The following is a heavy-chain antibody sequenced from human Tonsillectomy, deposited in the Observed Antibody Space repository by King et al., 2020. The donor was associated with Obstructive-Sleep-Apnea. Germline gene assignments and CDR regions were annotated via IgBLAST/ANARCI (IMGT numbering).Heavy chain of an antibody. CDR1: WFSLSSSWVG. J-gene: IGHJ5*02. Sequence: TLKESGPTLVKPTQTLTLTCTFSWFSLSSSWVGGGWVRQPPGKALELLALIFWNDDKTYSPSLKSRLTITKDTARNQVVLTMTNMDPADTATYYCTRQYAGWLDPWGQGTLVTLSS. CDR2: IFWNDDK. CDR3: TRQYAGWLDP. V-gene: IGHV2-5*01.